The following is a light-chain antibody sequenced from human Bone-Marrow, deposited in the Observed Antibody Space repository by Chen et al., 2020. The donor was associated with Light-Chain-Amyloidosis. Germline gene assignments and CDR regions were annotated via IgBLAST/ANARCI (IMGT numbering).Light chain of an antibody. CDR2: EVT. J-gene: IGLJ1*01. CDR3: SSYTITNTLV. CDR1: SSDVDGDNH. Sequence: QSALTQPASVSGSPGQSITISCTGTSSDVDGDNHISWYQQHPDKAPKLMIYEVTNRPSWVPDRCSGSKSDNTASLTISGLQTEDEADYFCSSYTITNTLVFGSGTRVTVL. V-gene: IGLV2-14*01.